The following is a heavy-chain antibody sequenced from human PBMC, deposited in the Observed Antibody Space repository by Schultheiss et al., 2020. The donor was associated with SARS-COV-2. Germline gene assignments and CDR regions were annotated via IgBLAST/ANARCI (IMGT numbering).Heavy chain of an antibody. Sequence: GGSLRLSCAASGFTFSCCGMHWVRQAPGKGLEWVSAISGSGGSTYYADSVKGRFTISRDNAKNTLYLQMNSLRAEDTAVYYCARVPIVGATTGVNDYWGQGTLVTVSS. CDR2: ISGSGGST. V-gene: IGHV3-23*01. D-gene: IGHD1-26*01. J-gene: IGHJ4*02. CDR1: GFTFSCCG. CDR3: ARVPIVGATTGVNDY.